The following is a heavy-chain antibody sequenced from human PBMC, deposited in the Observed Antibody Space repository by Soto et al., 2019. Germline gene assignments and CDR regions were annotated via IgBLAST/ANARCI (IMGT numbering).Heavy chain of an antibody. V-gene: IGHV3-30*18. CDR3: AKGPPLDY. CDR1: GFTFSYYS. CDR2: ISYDGSNK. J-gene: IGHJ4*02. Sequence: GGSLRLSCEASGFTFSYYSMHWVRQAPGKGLEWVEVISYDGSNKYYADSVKGRFIISRDNSKNRLYLQMNSLRAEDTAVYYCAKGPPLDYWGQGTLVTVSS.